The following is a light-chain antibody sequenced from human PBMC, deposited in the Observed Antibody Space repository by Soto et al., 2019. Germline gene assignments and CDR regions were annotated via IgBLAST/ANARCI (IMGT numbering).Light chain of an antibody. CDR3: SSYTSSSIDYV. CDR2: EVS. V-gene: IGLV2-14*01. CDR1: SSDVGGYNY. Sequence: QSALTQPASVSGSPGQSITISCTGTSSDVGGYNYVSWYQQHPGKAPKLMIYEVSNRPSGVSNRFSGSKSGNTASLTISGLQAKDEADYYCSSYTSSSIDYVFGTGTQLTVL. J-gene: IGLJ1*01.